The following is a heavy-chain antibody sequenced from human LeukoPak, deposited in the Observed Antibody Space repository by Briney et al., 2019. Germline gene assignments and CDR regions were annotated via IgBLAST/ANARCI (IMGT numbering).Heavy chain of an antibody. CDR3: AKLRVAGSNLDAFDI. CDR2: ISWNSYNI. D-gene: IGHD6-19*01. Sequence: GGSLRLSCAASGFTFDDYAMHWVRQTPGKGLEWVSSISWNSYNIAYADSVKGRFTISRDNAKNSLYLQMNSLRAEDMALYYCAKLRVAGSNLDAFDIWGQGTLVTVSS. V-gene: IGHV3-9*03. CDR1: GFTFDDYA. J-gene: IGHJ3*02.